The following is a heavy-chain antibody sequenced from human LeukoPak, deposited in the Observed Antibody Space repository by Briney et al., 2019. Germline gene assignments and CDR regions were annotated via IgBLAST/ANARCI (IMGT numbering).Heavy chain of an antibody. Sequence: GGSLRLSCVDSGFTFTNAWMSWVRQAPGKGLEWIGRIQSKTDGETTNYAEPVRGRFTISRDDSKSAVYLQMNSLKIEDTAVYYCTTDLGTYYHGSQRLIPIDYWGQGTLVTVSS. CDR1: GFTFTNAW. J-gene: IGHJ4*02. D-gene: IGHD3-10*01. V-gene: IGHV3-15*01. CDR3: TTDLGTYYHGSQRLIPIDY. CDR2: IQSKTDGETT.